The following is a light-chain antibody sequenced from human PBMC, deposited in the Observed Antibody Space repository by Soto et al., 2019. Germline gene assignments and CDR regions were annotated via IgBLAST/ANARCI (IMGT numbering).Light chain of an antibody. J-gene: IGKJ3*01. CDR3: QQSYTTLFT. V-gene: IGKV1-39*01. Sequence: DIQMTQSPSTLSGSVGDRVTITCRASQTISSLLAWYQQKPGKAPKLLMFAASTLQSGVPSRFSGSGSETDFTLTISSPQPEDLATYYCQQSYTTLFTFGPGTKVDIK. CDR2: AAS. CDR1: QTISSL.